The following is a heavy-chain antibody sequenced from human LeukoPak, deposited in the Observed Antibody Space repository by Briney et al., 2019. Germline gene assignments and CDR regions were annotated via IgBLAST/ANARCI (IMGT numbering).Heavy chain of an antibody. Sequence: GSLRLSCAASGFTFSDYNMNWVRQAPGKGLEWVACITTRSSYMYYADSVKGRFTISRDNAKNSLYLQMNSLRAEDTAVYYCAKDRLTYYYYGMDVWGQGTTVTVSS. CDR1: GFTFSDYN. V-gene: IGHV3-21*01. CDR2: ITTRSSYM. J-gene: IGHJ6*02. CDR3: AKDRLTYYYYGMDV. D-gene: IGHD2-15*01.